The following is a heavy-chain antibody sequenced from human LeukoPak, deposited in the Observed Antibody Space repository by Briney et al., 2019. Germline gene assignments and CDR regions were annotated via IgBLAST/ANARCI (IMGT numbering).Heavy chain of an antibody. D-gene: IGHD3-22*01. CDR2: ISAYNGNT. Sequence: ASVKVSCKASGGTFSSYAISWVRQAPGQGLEWMGWISAYNGNTNYAQKLQGRVTMTTDTSTSTAYMELRSLRSDDTAVYYCARDPDYYDSRPTENWFDPWGQGTLVTVSS. V-gene: IGHV1-18*01. J-gene: IGHJ5*02. CDR3: ARDPDYYDSRPTENWFDP. CDR1: GGTFSSYA.